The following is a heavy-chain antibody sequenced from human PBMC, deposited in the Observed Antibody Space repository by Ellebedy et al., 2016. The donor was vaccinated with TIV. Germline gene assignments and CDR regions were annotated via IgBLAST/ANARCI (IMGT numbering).Heavy chain of an antibody. CDR1: GFTFDSCA. CDR2: VSYTGAAT. Sequence: GESLKISCAASGFTFDSCAMSWIRQAPGRGLEWVSTVSYTGAATYFADSVKGRFTISRDNSKNTLYLHMDSLRAADTAIYYCAKVMTGYSYAPDDFWGQGTLVTVSS. V-gene: IGHV3-23*01. D-gene: IGHD5-18*01. J-gene: IGHJ4*02. CDR3: AKVMTGYSYAPDDF.